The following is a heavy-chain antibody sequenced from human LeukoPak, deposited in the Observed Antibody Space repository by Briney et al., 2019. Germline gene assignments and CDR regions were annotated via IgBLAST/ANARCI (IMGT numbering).Heavy chain of an antibody. D-gene: IGHD3-9*01. CDR1: GGSISSTTYY. CDR3: ARDFDSPLVFDI. CDR2: IHVSGST. Sequence: SETLSLTCTVSGGSISSTTYYWSWIRQPAGKGLERIGRIHVSGSTNYNPSLKSRITISVDTSKNQFFLKLSSGTAADTAVYYCARDFDSPLVFDIWGQGTMVTVSS. V-gene: IGHV4-61*02. J-gene: IGHJ3*02.